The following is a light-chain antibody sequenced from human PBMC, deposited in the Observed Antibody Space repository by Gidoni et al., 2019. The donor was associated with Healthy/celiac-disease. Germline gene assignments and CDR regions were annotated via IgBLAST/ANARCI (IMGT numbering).Light chain of an antibody. CDR1: QSVSIY. CDR3: QQRSNWPPALT. J-gene: IGKJ4*01. V-gene: IGKV3-11*01. CDR2: DAS. Sequence: ILLPQSPATLSLSPGERATLSCMSSQSVSIYLAWYQQKPGQAPRLLIYDASNRATGIPSRFSGSASGTDFTLTISSLEPEDVAVYYCQQRSNWPPALTFGGGTKVEIK.